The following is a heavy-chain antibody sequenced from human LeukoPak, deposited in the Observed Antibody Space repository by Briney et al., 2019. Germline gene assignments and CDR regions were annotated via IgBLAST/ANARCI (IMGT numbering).Heavy chain of an antibody. V-gene: IGHV1-24*01. D-gene: IGHD2-15*01. CDR2: FDVAETDT. J-gene: IGHJ4*02. CDR3: ARVPRSNIVVVVAAQPDY. CDR1: GYTLSELS. Sequence: VASVKVSCKVSGYTLSELSMHWVRQSPGKGLEWMGGFDVAETDTIYAQKFQGRVTMTRNTSISTAYMELSSLRSEDTAVYYCARVPRSNIVVVVAAQPDYWGQGTLVTVSS.